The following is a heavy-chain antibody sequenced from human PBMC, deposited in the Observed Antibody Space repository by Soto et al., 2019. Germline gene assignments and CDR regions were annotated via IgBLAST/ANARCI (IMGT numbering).Heavy chain of an antibody. CDR2: ISSDVSST. V-gene: IGHV3-74*01. J-gene: IGHJ5*02. CDR1: GFTFSSYW. CDR3: ARGIGYSAQES. Sequence: EMQLVESGGGLVQPGGSRRLSCAASGFTFSSYWMHWVRQAPGKGLVWVSRISSDVSSTSYADSVKGRFTISRDNAKNTLYLQMDSLRAEDTAVYYCARGIGYSAQESWGQGTLVTVSS. D-gene: IGHD1-1*01.